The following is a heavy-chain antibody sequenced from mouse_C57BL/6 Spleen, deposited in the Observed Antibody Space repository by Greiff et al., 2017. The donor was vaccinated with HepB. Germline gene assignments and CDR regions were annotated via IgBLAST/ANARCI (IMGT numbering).Heavy chain of an antibody. J-gene: IGHJ3*01. V-gene: IGHV1-55*01. D-gene: IGHD2-1*01. CDR1: GYTFTSYW. CDR3: AREGRNFTFLFAY. Sequence: VQLQQPGAELVKPGASVKMSCKASGYTFTSYWITWVKQRPGQGLEWIGDIYPGSGSTNYNEKFKSKATLTVDTSSSTAYMQLSSLTSEDSAVYYCAREGRNFTFLFAYWGQGTLVTVSA. CDR2: IYPGSGST.